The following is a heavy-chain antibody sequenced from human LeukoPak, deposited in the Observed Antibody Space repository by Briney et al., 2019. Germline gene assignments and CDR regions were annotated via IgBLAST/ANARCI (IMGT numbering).Heavy chain of an antibody. CDR1: EYSFTSYW. V-gene: IGHV5-51*01. J-gene: IGHJ4*02. D-gene: IGHD4-23*01. Sequence: LQISLKDSEYSFTSYWNNWLSQMPGKALKWMGIIYPGDSDTKYSPSLQGQVTISADKSINTAYLRWSSLKASDTAMYYCARRSYGGKDFDYWGQGTLVTVSS. CDR2: IYPGDSDT. CDR3: ARRSYGGKDFDY.